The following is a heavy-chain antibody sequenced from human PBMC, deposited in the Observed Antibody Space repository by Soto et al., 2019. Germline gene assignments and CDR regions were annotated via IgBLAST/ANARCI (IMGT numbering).Heavy chain of an antibody. Sequence: EVQLLESGGGSVQPGGSLRLSCAASGFTFSSYAMHWVRRPPGKGLEWVSSISGSGGTAYYADSVKGRFSISRDSLVNRLYLQITSVNDGDTAVYYCAKGRGQNWKFGYWSQCTLVTVSP. CDR2: ISGSGGTA. CDR3: AKGRGQNWKFGY. D-gene: IGHD1-1*01. V-gene: IGHV3-23*01. J-gene: IGHJ1*01. CDR1: GFTFSSYA.